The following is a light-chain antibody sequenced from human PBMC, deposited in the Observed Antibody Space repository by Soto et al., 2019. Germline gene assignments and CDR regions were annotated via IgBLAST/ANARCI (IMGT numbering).Light chain of an antibody. J-gene: IGLJ2*01. Sequence: QSALTQPASVSGSPGQSITISCTGTSSDVGGYNYVSWYQQLPGKAPKLMIYDVTNRPSGVSNRFSGSKSGNTASLTISGLQADDEADYYCRSYTSGSTLVVFGGGTKLTVL. CDR3: RSYTSGSTLVV. V-gene: IGLV2-14*03. CDR2: DVT. CDR1: SSDVGGYNY.